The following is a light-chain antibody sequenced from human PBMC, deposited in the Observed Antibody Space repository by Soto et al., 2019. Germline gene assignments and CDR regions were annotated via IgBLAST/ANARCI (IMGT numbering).Light chain of an antibody. CDR3: QQYYTSPQT. CDR2: WAS. CDR1: QSVFYNSNNRNH. J-gene: IGKJ1*01. V-gene: IGKV4-1*01. Sequence: DIVMTQSPDSLAVSLGERATINCKSSQSVFYNSNNRNHLAWYQQKPGQPPRLLIYWASTRESGVPDRFSGSGSGTYFTLTISSLQAEDVAVYYCQQYYTSPQTFGQGTKVEIK.